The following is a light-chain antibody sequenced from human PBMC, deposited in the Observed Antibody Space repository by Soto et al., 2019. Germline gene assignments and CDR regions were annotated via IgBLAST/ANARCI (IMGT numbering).Light chain of an antibody. V-gene: IGKV1-39*01. CDR3: QQSTGSPYT. J-gene: IGKJ2*01. Sequence: DIQMTQSPSSLSASVGDRVTITCRASQTIDTYLNWYQQNPRKAPKLLIYAASTLHNGVPSRFSGSGSGTDFTLTISRLQPEDFATYYCQQSTGSPYTCGQGTKLEIK. CDR2: AAS. CDR1: QTIDTY.